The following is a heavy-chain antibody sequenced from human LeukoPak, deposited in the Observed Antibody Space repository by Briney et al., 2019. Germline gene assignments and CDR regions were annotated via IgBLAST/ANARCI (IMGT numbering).Heavy chain of an antibody. CDR3: ARARTPLSSRGNAFDL. D-gene: IGHD6-13*01. J-gene: IGHJ3*01. CDR2: ISAYYGNT. V-gene: IGHV1-18*01. CDR1: GHTFSTYT. Sequence: ASVKVSCRASGHTFSTYTFSWVRQAPGQGPEWMGWISAYYGNTNYVQKFQGRVTMTTDTSTGTAYMELRSLRSDDTAVYYCARARTPLSSRGNAFDLWGQGTMVTVSS.